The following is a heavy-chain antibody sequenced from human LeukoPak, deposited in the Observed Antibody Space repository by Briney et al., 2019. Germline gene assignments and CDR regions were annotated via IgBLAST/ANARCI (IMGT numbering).Heavy chain of an antibody. D-gene: IGHD2-15*01. J-gene: IGHJ5*02. CDR3: ARAPYCSGGSCQAVYWFDP. V-gene: IGHV1-2*02. CDR1: GYTFTGYY. CDR2: INPNSGGT. Sequence: GASVKVSCKTSGYTFTGYYIRWVLQAPGQGLEWMGWINPNSGGTNYAQKFQGRVTMTRDTSISTAYMELSRLRSDDTAVYYCARAPYCSGGSCQAVYWFDPWGQGTLVTVSS.